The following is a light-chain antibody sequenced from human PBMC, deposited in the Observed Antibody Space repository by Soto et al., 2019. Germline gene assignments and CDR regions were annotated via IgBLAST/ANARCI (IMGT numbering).Light chain of an antibody. J-gene: IGLJ1*01. CDR1: SRDVGAYNL. V-gene: IGLV2-14*01. Sequence: QSVLTQPGSVSGSPGQSITISCSGTSRDVGAYNLVSWYQQRPGKAPKLLIYEVRNRPSGLSYRFSGSKSGNTASLTISSLLPEDEADYFCSSYTSSSTVVFGTGTKVTVL. CDR3: SSYTSSSTVV. CDR2: EVR.